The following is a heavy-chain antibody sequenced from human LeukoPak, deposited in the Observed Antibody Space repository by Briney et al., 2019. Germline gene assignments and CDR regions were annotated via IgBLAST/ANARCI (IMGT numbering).Heavy chain of an antibody. J-gene: IGHJ3*02. Sequence: PSETLSLTCPVAGGSISSYYWSWIRQPPGKGMEWIGYIYYSGSTNYNPSLKSRVTISVDTSKNQFSLKLSSVTAADTAVYYRARSSPAMVRGVNDAFDIWGQGTMVTVSS. D-gene: IGHD3-10*01. CDR3: ARSSPAMVRGVNDAFDI. CDR2: IYYSGST. CDR1: GGSISSYY. V-gene: IGHV4-59*01.